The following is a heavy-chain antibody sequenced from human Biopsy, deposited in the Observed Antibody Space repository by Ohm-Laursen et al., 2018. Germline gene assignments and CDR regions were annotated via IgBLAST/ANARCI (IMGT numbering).Heavy chain of an antibody. CDR1: GVSINGGRYY. J-gene: IGHJ4*02. V-gene: IGHV4-31*03. CDR2: IFYSANT. Sequence: PSDTLSLTCTVSGVSINGGRYYWNWIRHHPGKGLEWIGNIFYSANTYYNPSLKSRVTISVDTSKNQFSLKLSSVTAADTAVYYCARHGSGDYFPTFFDFWGQGALVTVSS. D-gene: IGHD5-12*01. CDR3: ARHGSGDYFPTFFDF.